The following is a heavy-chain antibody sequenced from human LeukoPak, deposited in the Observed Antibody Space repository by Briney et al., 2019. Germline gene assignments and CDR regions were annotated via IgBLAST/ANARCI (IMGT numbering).Heavy chain of an antibody. CDR3: TRALVREWEPNISDF. D-gene: IGHD1-26*01. J-gene: IGHJ4*02. V-gene: IGHV3-21*01. CDR2: ITSSGAV. Sequence: SGGSLRLSCAASGFTLSSFGMNWVRQAPVKGLEWVSSITSSGAVYYADSMKGRFTISRDSAKNSLYLQMNSLRAEDTAVYYCTRALVREWEPNISDFWGQGTLVTVSS. CDR1: GFTLSSFG.